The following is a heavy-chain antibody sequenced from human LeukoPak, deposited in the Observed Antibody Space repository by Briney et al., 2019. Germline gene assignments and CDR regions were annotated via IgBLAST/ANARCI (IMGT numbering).Heavy chain of an antibody. CDR2: IYYSGST. CDR3: AREGSSSWYGGNWFDP. J-gene: IGHJ5*02. Sequence: SETLSLTCTVSGGSISSSSYYWGWIRQPPGTGLEWIGSIYYSGSTYYNPSLKSRVTISVDTSKNQFSLKLSSVTAADTAVYYCAREGSSSWYGGNWFDPWGQGTLVTVSS. D-gene: IGHD6-13*01. V-gene: IGHV4-39*07. CDR1: GGSISSSSYY.